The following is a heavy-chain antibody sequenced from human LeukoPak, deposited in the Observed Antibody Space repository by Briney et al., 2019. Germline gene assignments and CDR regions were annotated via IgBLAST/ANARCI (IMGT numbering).Heavy chain of an antibody. Sequence: GGSLRLSCAASGFTVSSNYMSWVRQAPGKGLEWVSVIYSGGSTYYADSVKGRFTISRHNSKNTLYLQMNSLRAEDTAVYYCATNYDGSGYDAFDIWGQGTMVTVSS. D-gene: IGHD3-22*01. J-gene: IGHJ3*02. CDR1: GFTVSSNY. CDR2: IYSGGST. V-gene: IGHV3-53*04. CDR3: ATNYDGSGYDAFDI.